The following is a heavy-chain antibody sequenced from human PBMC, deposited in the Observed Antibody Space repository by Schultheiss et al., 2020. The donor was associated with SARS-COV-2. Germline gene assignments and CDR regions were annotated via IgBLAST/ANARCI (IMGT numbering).Heavy chain of an antibody. CDR3: ARQLWEDRNFDY. D-gene: IGHD5-18*01. Sequence: SETLSLTCAVYGGSFSGYYWSWIRQPPGKGLEWIGYIYYSGSTNYNPSLKSRVTISVDTSKNQFSLKLSSVTAADTAVYYCARQLWEDRNFDYWGQGTLVTVSS. V-gene: IGHV4-34*01. J-gene: IGHJ4*02. CDR2: IYYSGST. CDR1: GGSFSGYY.